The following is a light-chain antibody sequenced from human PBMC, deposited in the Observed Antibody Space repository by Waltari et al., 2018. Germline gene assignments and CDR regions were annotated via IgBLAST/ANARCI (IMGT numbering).Light chain of an antibody. CDR2: AVN. CDR1: SSDVGVHNY. CDR3: SSYTTSNTWV. Sequence: QSALTQPASVSGSPGQSITISCTGTSSDVGVHNYVSWYQQHPGTAPKLMIYAVNKRPSGVSDRVSGSRSGNTASLTISGLQAEDEADYYCSSYTTSNTWVFGGGTKLTVL. V-gene: IGLV2-14*03. J-gene: IGLJ3*02.